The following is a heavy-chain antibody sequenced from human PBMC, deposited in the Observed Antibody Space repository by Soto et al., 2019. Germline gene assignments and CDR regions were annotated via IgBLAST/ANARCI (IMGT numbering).Heavy chain of an antibody. CDR1: GFTFSSYW. V-gene: IGHV3-7*05. CDR2: IKQDGSEK. J-gene: IGHJ5*02. Sequence: PGGSLRLSCAASGFTFSSYWMSWVRQAPGKGLEWVANIKQDGSEKYYVDSVKGRFTISRDNAKNSLYLQMNSLRAEDTAVYYCARDLDVGVYAPSGLYNWLDPSGQGTLVTVSA. D-gene: IGHD5-12*01. CDR3: ARDLDVGVYAPSGLYNWLDP.